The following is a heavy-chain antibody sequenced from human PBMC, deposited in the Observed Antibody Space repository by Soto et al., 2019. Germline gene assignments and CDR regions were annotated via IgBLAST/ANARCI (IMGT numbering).Heavy chain of an antibody. CDR1: GFTFSSYG. V-gene: IGHV3-30*18. J-gene: IGHJ4*02. D-gene: IGHD4-17*01. Sequence: PGGSLRLSCAASGFTFSSYGMHWVRQAPGKGLEWVAVISYDGSNKYYADSVKGRFTISRDNSKNTLYLQMNSLRAEDTAVYYCAKGYMTTSYYFDYWGQGTLVTVS. CDR2: ISYDGSNK. CDR3: AKGYMTTSYYFDY.